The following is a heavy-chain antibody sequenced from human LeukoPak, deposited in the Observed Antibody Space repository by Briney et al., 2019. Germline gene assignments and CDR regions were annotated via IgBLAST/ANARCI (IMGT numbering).Heavy chain of an antibody. CDR3: ARVRVGGRMGFFFDY. J-gene: IGHJ4*02. CDR2: IIPIFGTS. CDR1: GGTFSSYA. Sequence: SVKVSCKASGGTFSSYAISWVRQAPGQGLEWMGGIIPIFGTSNYAQKFQGRVTITADESTSTAYMELSSLRSEDTAVYYCARVRVGGRMGFFFDYWGQGTLVTVSS. D-gene: IGHD2-8*01. V-gene: IGHV1-69*13.